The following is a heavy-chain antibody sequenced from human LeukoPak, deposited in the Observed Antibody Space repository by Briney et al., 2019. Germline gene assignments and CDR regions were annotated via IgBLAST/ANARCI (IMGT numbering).Heavy chain of an antibody. CDR1: GGTFSSYA. J-gene: IGHJ4*02. CDR2: IIPIFGTA. CDR3: ANSHYGDYELG. D-gene: IGHD4-17*01. V-gene: IGHV1-69*05. Sequence: GASVKVSCKASGGTFSSYAISWVRQAPGQGLEWMGRIIPIFGTANYAQKFQGRVTITTGESTSTAYMELSSLRSEDTAVYYYANSHYGDYELGWGQGTLVTVSS.